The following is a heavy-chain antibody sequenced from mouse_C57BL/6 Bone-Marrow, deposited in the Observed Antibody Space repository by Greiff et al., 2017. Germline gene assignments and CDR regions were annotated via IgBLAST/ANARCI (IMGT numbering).Heavy chain of an antibody. Sequence: VQLQQSGPELVKPGASVKISCKASGYAFSSSWMNWVKQRPGKGLEWIGRIYPGDGDTNYNGKFTGKATLTVAKSSSTAYMQLSCLTSEDSAVYFCARWPWYFPAYWGQGTLVTVSA. CDR2: IYPGDGDT. D-gene: IGHD2-1*01. CDR3: ARWPWYFPAY. CDR1: GYAFSSSW. V-gene: IGHV1-82*01. J-gene: IGHJ3*01.